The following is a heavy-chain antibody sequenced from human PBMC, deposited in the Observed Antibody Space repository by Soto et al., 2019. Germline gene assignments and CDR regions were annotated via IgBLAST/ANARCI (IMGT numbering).Heavy chain of an antibody. V-gene: IGHV3-74*01. CDR1: GFTFSSYW. CDR2: ISTDASST. CDR3: ARLPNKSPQN. Sequence: EVQLVESGGGLVQPGGSLRLSCADSGFTFSSYWMHWVRQAPGKGLVWVSSISTDASSTSYADPVKGRFTISRDNAKNTLYLQMNSVRAEDTAVYYCARLPNKSPQNWGQGTLVIVSP. J-gene: IGHJ1*01.